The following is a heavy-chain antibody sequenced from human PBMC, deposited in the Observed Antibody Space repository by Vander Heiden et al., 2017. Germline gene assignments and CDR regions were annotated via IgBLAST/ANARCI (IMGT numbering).Heavy chain of an antibody. D-gene: IGHD3-16*01. CDR1: GDSLRRSDYY. J-gene: IGHJ4*02. CDR3: ASQRYDAEIFYLMYFDY. Sequence: QLQLLESAPGLVKPSETLSLTCPFPGDSLRRSDYYWAWLRQSPGKGLEWIASVYYSVNTFYNPSLKSRATISADTSKNKFSLSLKSVTAADTAVYYCASQRYDAEIFYLMYFDYWGQGSLVSVSS. V-gene: IGHV4-39*01. CDR2: VYYSVNT.